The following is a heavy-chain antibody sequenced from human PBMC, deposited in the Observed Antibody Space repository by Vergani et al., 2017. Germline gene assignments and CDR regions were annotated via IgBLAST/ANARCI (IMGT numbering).Heavy chain of an antibody. CDR1: DSSIMTNPY. CDR3: ARHRGSGGCFPSSYFYGMDV. CDR2: IDHSGDT. J-gene: IGHJ6*02. V-gene: IGHV4-38-2*01. Sequence: QVQLQESGPGLVSPSETLTPTCDVSDSSIMTNPYWGWFRQSPGEGLECIGCIDHSGDTHFNSSLKSRVSISIVSSSKFSLSLTSVTAADTAIYYCARHRGSGGCFPSSYFYGMDVWGHGTTVTVSS. D-gene: IGHD3-10*01.